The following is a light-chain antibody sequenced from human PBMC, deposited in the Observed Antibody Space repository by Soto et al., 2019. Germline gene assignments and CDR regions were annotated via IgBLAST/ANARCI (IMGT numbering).Light chain of an antibody. CDR3: SSYTSTTTQDV. V-gene: IGLV2-14*01. CDR2: EVS. Sequence: QSALTQPASVSGSPGQSITIPCTGTSSDVGGYNHVSWYQQHPGQAPKVVIYEVSYRPSGGSNRFSGSKSGNTASLTISGLQSEDEADYYCSSYTSTTTQDVFGTGTKVTVL. CDR1: SSDVGGYNH. J-gene: IGLJ1*01.